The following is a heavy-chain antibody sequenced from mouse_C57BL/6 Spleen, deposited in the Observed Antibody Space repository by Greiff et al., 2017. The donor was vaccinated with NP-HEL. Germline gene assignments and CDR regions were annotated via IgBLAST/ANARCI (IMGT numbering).Heavy chain of an antibody. Sequence: EVHLVESGGGLVKPGGSLKLSCAASGFTFSSYTMSWVRQTPEKRLEWVATISGGGGNTYYPDSVKGRFTISRDNAKNTLYLQMSSLRSEDTALYYCASYGDYPCAYWGQGTLVTVSA. CDR3: ASYGDYPCAY. V-gene: IGHV5-9*01. CDR2: ISGGGGNT. J-gene: IGHJ3*01. D-gene: IGHD2-13*01. CDR1: GFTFSSYT.